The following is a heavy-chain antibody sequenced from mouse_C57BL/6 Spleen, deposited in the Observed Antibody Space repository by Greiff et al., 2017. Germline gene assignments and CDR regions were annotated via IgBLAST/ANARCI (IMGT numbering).Heavy chain of an antibody. V-gene: IGHV1-64*01. Sequence: QVQLQQPGAELVKPGASVKLSCKASGYTFTSYWMHWVKQRPGQGLEWIGMIHTNSGSTNYNEKFKSKATLTVDKCSSTAYMQLRSLTSEDSEVYYCASITTGEFADWGQGTLVTVSA. CDR1: GYTFTSYW. CDR2: IHTNSGST. J-gene: IGHJ3*01. CDR3: ASITTGEFAD. D-gene: IGHD1-1*01.